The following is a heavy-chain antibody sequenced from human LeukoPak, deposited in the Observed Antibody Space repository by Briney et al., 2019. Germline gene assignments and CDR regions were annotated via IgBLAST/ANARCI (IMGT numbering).Heavy chain of an antibody. CDR1: GFTVRSNY. D-gene: IGHD7-27*01. CDR3: ARSEPGTSGGYYFDY. CDR2: IYSGGTT. Sequence: PGGSLRPSYAASGFTVRSNYMSCVRQAPGKGLEWVSIIYSGGTTYYADSVKGRFTISRDNSKNTLYLQMNSLRAEDTAVYYCARSEPGTSGGYYFDYWGQGALVTVSS. J-gene: IGHJ4*02. V-gene: IGHV3-53*01.